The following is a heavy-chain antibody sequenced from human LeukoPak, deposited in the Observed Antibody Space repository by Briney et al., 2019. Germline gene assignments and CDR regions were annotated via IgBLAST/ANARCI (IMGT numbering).Heavy chain of an antibody. CDR2: ISSGSSYM. CDR1: GLTFENYS. V-gene: IGHV3-21*01. CDR3: ARAYSSSWYVYWYFDL. J-gene: IGHJ2*01. D-gene: IGHD6-13*01. Sequence: GSLRLSCAASGLTFENYSLAWVRQAPGKGLEWVSSISSGSSYMYYTDSVKGRFTISRDNAKNSVYLQMNSLRAEDTAVYYCARAYSSSWYVYWYFDLWGRGTLVTVSS.